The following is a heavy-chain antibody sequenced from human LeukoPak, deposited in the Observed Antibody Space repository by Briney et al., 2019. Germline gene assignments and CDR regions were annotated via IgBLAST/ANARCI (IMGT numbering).Heavy chain of an antibody. CDR2: INTYNGNT. D-gene: IGHD3-22*01. CDR1: GYTFTRYG. Sequence: ASVKVSCKASGYTFTRYGISWVRQAPGQGLEWIGWINTYNGNTDYAQKLQGRVTMTTDTSTSTAYMELRSLRSDDTGLYYCATNYYDSSGYYSIDYWGQGTLVTVSS. V-gene: IGHV1-18*01. J-gene: IGHJ4*02. CDR3: ATNYYDSSGYYSIDY.